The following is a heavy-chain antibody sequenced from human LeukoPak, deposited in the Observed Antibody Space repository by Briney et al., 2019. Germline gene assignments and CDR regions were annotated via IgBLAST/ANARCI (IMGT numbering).Heavy chain of an antibody. Sequence: ASVKVSCKASGGTFTSYAISWVQQATGQGLEWMGRIIPILGIANYAQKFQGRVTITADKSTSTAYMELSSLRSEDTAVYYCARALVNYGGNFDYWGQGTLVTVSS. J-gene: IGHJ4*02. D-gene: IGHD4-23*01. CDR3: ARALVNYGGNFDY. CDR1: GGTFTSYA. V-gene: IGHV1-69*04. CDR2: IIPILGIA.